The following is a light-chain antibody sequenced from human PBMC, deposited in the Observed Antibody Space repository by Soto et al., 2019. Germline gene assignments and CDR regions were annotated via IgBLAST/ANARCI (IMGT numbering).Light chain of an antibody. J-gene: IGKJ4*01. Sequence: EIVLTQSPATLSLSPGERATLSCRASQSVSSYLAWYQQKPGQAPRLLIYDASNRATGIPGRFSGSGSGTDFPLPISSLEPEDFAVYYCQQRFTFGGGTKVEIK. CDR3: QQRFT. CDR2: DAS. CDR1: QSVSSY. V-gene: IGKV3-11*01.